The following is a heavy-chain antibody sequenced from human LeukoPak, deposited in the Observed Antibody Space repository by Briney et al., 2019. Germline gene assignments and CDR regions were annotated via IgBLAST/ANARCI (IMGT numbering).Heavy chain of an antibody. CDR2: IYYSGST. Sequence: PSETLSLTCTVSGGSISSGGYYWSWIRQHPGKGLEWIGYIYYSGSTYYNPSLKSRVTISVDTSKNQFSLKLSSVTAADTAVYYCARGGPTYYYDSSGQGVFDYWGQGTLVTVSS. CDR1: GGSISSGGYY. D-gene: IGHD3-22*01. J-gene: IGHJ4*02. V-gene: IGHV4-31*03. CDR3: ARGGPTYYYDSSGQGVFDY.